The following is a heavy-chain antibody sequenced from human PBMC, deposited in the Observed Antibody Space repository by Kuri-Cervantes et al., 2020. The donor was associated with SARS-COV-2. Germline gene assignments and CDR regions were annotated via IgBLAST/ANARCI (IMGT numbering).Heavy chain of an antibody. CDR3: ARAPLVPAAIIPSAFDI. CDR2: ISSSGSTI. V-gene: IGHV3-11*04. Sequence: LSLTCAASGFTFSDYYMSWIRQAPGKGLEWVSYISSSGSTIYYADSVKGRFTVSRDNAKNSLYLQMNSLRAEDTAVYYCARAPLVPAAIIPSAFDIWGQGTMVTVSS. CDR1: GFTFSDYY. J-gene: IGHJ3*02. D-gene: IGHD2-2*01.